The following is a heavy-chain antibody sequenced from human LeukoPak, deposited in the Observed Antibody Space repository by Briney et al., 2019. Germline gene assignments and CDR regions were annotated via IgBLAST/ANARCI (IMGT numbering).Heavy chain of an antibody. J-gene: IGHJ4*02. CDR2: ISSGGNTI. CDR1: GFPFSDYY. D-gene: IGHD7-27*01. Sequence: SLTLSCPVSGFPFSDYYMSWIRPAAGRGREWVSYISSGGNTIYYADSVKGRFTISRDNAKNSLYLQKNSLRADDTAVYYCARDNWGSPDYWGQGTLVTVSS. CDR3: ARDNWGSPDY. V-gene: IGHV3-11*01.